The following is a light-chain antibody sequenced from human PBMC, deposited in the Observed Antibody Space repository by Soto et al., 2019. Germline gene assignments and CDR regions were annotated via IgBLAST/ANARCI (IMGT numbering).Light chain of an antibody. V-gene: IGKV3-15*01. CDR3: QQYGSSRRT. CDR2: GAS. J-gene: IGKJ1*01. CDR1: QSVSNN. Sequence: EIVMTQSPATLSVSPGETATLYFRASQSVSNNVAWYQQKPGQAPRLLILGASTRATGIPARFSGSGSGTDFTLTISRLEPEDFAVYYCQQYGSSRRTFGQGTKVDIK.